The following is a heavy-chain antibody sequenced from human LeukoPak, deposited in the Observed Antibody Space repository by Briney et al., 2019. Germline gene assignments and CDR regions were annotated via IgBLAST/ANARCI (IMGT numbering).Heavy chain of an antibody. Sequence: GGSLRLSCAASGFTLSSYAMSWVRQAPGKGLEWVSAISGSGGSTYYADSVKGRFTISRDNSKNTLYLQMNSLRAEDTAVYYCAKEGPDYGGTVYYFDYWGQGTLVTVSS. CDR3: AKEGPDYGGTVYYFDY. CDR1: GFTLSSYA. J-gene: IGHJ4*02. D-gene: IGHD4-17*01. V-gene: IGHV3-23*01. CDR2: ISGSGGST.